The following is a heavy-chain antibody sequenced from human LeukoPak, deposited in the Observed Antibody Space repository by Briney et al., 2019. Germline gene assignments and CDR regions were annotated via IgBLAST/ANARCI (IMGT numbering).Heavy chain of an antibody. Sequence: SETLSLTCAVYGGSFSGYYWSWIRQPPGKGLEWIGEINHSGSTNYNPSLKSRVTISVDTSKNQFSLKLSSVTAAGTAVYYCARKKNHYYHSNSQATSTFDYWGQGTLVTVSS. V-gene: IGHV4-34*01. CDR2: INHSGST. J-gene: IGHJ4*02. D-gene: IGHD3-22*01. CDR3: ARKKNHYYHSNSQATSTFDY. CDR1: GGSFSGYY.